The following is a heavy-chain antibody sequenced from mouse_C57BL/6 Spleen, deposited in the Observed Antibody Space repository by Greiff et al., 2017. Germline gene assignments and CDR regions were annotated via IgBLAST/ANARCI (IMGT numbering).Heavy chain of an antibody. CDR3: AREIYYGSSYSYAMDY. V-gene: IGHV1-52*01. CDR2: IDPSDSEP. CDR1: GYTFTSYW. Sequence: QVQLQQPGAELVRPGSSVKLSCKASGYTFTSYWMHWVKQRPIQGLEWIGNIDPSDSEPHYNQKFKDKAKLTVDKSSSTAYMQLSSLTSEDSAVYYCAREIYYGSSYSYAMDYWGQGTSVTVSS. J-gene: IGHJ4*01. D-gene: IGHD1-1*01.